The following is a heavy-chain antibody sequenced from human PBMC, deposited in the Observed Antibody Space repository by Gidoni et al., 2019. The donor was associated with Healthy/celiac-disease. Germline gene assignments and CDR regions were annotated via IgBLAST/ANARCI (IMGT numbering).Heavy chain of an antibody. D-gene: IGHD3-10*01. J-gene: IGHJ4*02. CDR3: AKEEGSGAPRNYFDY. CDR2: ISYDGRNH. CDR1: GMTVSSYG. Sequence: QVQMGESGGGVVQPGRARRRSWAASGMTVSSYGMHWVRQAPGKGLEWVAVISYDGRNHYYAASVKGRFPISRDNSTNTLYLLMNSLRAEDTAVYYCAKEEGSGAPRNYFDYWGQGTLVTVSS. V-gene: IGHV3-30*18.